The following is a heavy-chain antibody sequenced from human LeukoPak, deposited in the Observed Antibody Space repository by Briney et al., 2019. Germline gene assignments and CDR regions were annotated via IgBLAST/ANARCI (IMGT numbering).Heavy chain of an antibody. CDR3: ARESGIAAALDL. V-gene: IGHV3-74*01. Sequence: PGGSLRLSCAASGVTFSNYSMNWVRQAPGKGLVWVSRINTDGSSTSYADSVKGRFTISRDNAKNTLYLQMNSLRAEDTAVYYCARESGIAAALDLWGQGTLVTVSS. CDR1: GVTFSNYS. J-gene: IGHJ5*02. D-gene: IGHD6-13*01. CDR2: INTDGSST.